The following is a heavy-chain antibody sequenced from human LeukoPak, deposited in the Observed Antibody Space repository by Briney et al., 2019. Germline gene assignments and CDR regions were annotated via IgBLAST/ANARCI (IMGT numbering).Heavy chain of an antibody. CDR1: GVTFSSYE. V-gene: IGHV3-48*03. J-gene: IGHJ4*02. CDR3: ARDPASYYSPFDY. Sequence: GGSLRLSCAASGVTFSSYEMNWVRQAPGKGLEWVSYISSSGTTIYYADSVKGRITISRDNAKNSLYLQMNSLRAEDTAVYYCARDPASYYSPFDYWGQGTLVTVSS. D-gene: IGHD3-10*01. CDR2: ISSSGTTI.